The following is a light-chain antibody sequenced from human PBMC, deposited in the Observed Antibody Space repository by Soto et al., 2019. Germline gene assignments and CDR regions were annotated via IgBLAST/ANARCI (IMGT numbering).Light chain of an antibody. Sequence: EIVLTQSPGTLSLSPGERATLSCRASQSVNSIYLAWYQQKPGQAPRLLIYGASSRATGIPDRFSGGGSETGFTLTISRLESEDSAVYYCQQYGMSPFTFGGGTKVDIK. CDR1: QSVNSIY. CDR3: QQYGMSPFT. V-gene: IGKV3-20*01. CDR2: GAS. J-gene: IGKJ4*01.